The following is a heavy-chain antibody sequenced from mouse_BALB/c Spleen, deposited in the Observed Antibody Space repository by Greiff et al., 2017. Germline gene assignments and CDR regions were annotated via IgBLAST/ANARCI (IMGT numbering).Heavy chain of an antibody. Sequence: VQLQQSGPELVKPGASVKISCKASGYAFSSSWMNWVKQRPGQGLEWIGRIYPGDGDTNYNGKFKGKATLTADKSSSTAYMQLSSLTSVDSAVYFCARAPPDYWGQGTTLTVSS. J-gene: IGHJ2*01. CDR2: IYPGDGDT. V-gene: IGHV1-82*01. CDR3: ARAPPDY. CDR1: GYAFSSSW.